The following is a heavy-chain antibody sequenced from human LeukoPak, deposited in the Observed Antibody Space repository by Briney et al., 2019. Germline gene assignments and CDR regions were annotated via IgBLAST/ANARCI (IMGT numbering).Heavy chain of an antibody. CDR1: GFTFGDYA. Sequence: GGSLRLSCTASGFTFGDYAMSWVRQAPEKGLEWVGLIRSKAYGGTTQYAASVKGRFTISRDDSKSIAYLQMNSLKTEDTGVYYCSRGSGGVWGQGTLVTVSS. D-gene: IGHD6-19*01. CDR3: SRGSGGV. V-gene: IGHV3-49*04. CDR2: IRSKAYGGTT. J-gene: IGHJ4*02.